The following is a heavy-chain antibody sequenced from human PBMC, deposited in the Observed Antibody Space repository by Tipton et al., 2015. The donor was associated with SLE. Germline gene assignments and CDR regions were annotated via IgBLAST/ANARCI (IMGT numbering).Heavy chain of an antibody. J-gene: IGHJ2*01. V-gene: IGHV1-18*01. CDR2: ISGYNGDT. CDR1: GYNFIGYG. Sequence: QSGAEVKKPGASVKVACKTSGYNFIGYGISWVRQAPGQGLEWMGWISGYNGDTNYAQKFQGRLTMTTDTSTSTAYMELRSLRSDDTAVYYCARHAWGSNWYFDLWGRGTLVTVSS. CDR3: ARHAWGSNWYFDL. D-gene: IGHD7-27*01.